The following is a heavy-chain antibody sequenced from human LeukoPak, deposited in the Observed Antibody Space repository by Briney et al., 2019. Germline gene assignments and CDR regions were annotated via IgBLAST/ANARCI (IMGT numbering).Heavy chain of an antibody. CDR2: ISGSGGST. J-gene: IGHJ3*02. Sequence: GGSLRLSCAASGFTLSSYGMSWVRQAPGKGLEWVSGISGSGGSTYYADAVKGRFTISRDNSKNSLYLQMNSLKAEDTAIYYCAREVGTPQAFDIWGQGTMVTVSS. V-gene: IGHV3-23*01. CDR3: AREVGTPQAFDI. CDR1: GFTLSSYG. D-gene: IGHD1-26*01.